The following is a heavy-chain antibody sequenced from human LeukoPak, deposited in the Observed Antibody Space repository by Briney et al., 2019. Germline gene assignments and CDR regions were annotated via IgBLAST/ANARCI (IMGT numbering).Heavy chain of an antibody. V-gene: IGHV4-61*01. Sequence: SETLSLTCTVSGGSVSSGSYYWSWIRQPPGKGLEWIGYIYYSGSTNYNPSLKSRVTISVDTSKNQFSLKLSSVAAADTAVYYCARGIDTAMVTWEKDCYDSSGYHYFDYWGQGTLVTVSS. CDR3: ARGIDTAMVTWEKDCYDSSGYHYFDY. CDR1: GGSVSSGSYY. CDR2: IYYSGST. D-gene: IGHD3-22*01. J-gene: IGHJ4*02.